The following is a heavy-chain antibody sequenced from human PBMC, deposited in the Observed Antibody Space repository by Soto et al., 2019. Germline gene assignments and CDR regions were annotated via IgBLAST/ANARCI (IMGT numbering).Heavy chain of an antibody. V-gene: IGHV3-53*01. Sequence: PGGSLRLSCAASGFTVSSNYMIWVRQAPGKGLEWVSVIYSGGSTYYADSVKGRFTISRDNSKNTLYLQMNSLRAEDTAVYYCATIGDYGGNSGHYPPGDSDAFDIWGQGTMVTVSS. CDR1: GFTVSSNY. J-gene: IGHJ3*02. D-gene: IGHD4-17*01. CDR3: ATIGDYGGNSGHYPPGDSDAFDI. CDR2: IYSGGST.